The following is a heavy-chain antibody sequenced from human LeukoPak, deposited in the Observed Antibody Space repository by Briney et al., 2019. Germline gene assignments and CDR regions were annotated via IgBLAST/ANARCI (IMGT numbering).Heavy chain of an antibody. D-gene: IGHD2-21*01. Sequence: PSEALSLTCTVSGGSISSSSYYWGWIRQPPGKGLEWIGSIYYSGSTYYNPSLKSRVTISVDTSKNQFSLKLSSVTAADTAVYYCARAYSPFDYWGQGTLVTVSS. CDR2: IYYSGST. CDR1: GGSISSSSYY. J-gene: IGHJ4*02. CDR3: ARAYSPFDY. V-gene: IGHV4-39*01.